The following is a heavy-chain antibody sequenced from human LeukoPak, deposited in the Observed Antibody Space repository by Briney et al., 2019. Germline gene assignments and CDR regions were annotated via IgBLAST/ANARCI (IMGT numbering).Heavy chain of an antibody. CDR3: ARRGPASSGTFDY. V-gene: IGHV3-74*01. Sequence: GGSLRLSCAASGFTFRNSWMHWVRQTPGKGLAWVSRMNSGGNMIYYADSVKGRFIISRDNAKNTLYLQMHSLRAEDTAVYYCARRGPASSGTFDYWGQGTLVTVSP. CDR2: MNSGGNMI. CDR1: GFTFRNSW. D-gene: IGHD6-25*01. J-gene: IGHJ4*02.